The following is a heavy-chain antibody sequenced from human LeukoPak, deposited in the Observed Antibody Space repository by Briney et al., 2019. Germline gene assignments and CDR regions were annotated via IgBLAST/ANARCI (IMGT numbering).Heavy chain of an antibody. CDR2: IYYSGST. V-gene: IGHV4-59*01. CDR1: GGSNSSYY. J-gene: IGHJ4*02. CDR3: ARASWVFGLDY. Sequence: ASETLSLTRTVSGGSNSSYYWSWIRQPPGKGLEWIGYIYYSGSTNHNPSLKSRVTISVDTAKNQFSLRLSSVTAADTAVYYCARASWVFGLDYWGQGTLVTVSS. D-gene: IGHD3-10*02.